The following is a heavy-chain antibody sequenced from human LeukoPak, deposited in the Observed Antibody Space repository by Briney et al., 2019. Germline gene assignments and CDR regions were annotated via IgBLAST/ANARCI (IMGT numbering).Heavy chain of an antibody. CDR2: ISGSGGST. D-gene: IGHD3-10*01. V-gene: IGHV3-23*01. CDR3: AKYYFGSGSYYNPFDY. J-gene: IGHJ4*02. CDR1: GFTFSSYA. Sequence: GGSLRPSCAASGFTFSSYAMSWVRQAPGKGLEWVSAISGSGGSTYYADSVKGRFTISRDISKSTLFLQMNSLRAEDTAVYYCAKYYFGSGSYYNPFDYWGQGTLVTVSS.